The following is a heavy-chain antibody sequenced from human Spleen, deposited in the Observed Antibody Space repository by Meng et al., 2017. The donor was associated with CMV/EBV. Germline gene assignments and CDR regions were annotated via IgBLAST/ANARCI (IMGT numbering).Heavy chain of an antibody. J-gene: IGHJ4*02. CDR2: ISAYNGNT. CDR3: ARTIEYSSSFGGDY. CDR1: GYTFTSHG. V-gene: IGHV1-18*01. Sequence: LVQSGVQVNKPGATVKVSCKVPGYTFTSHGFSWVRQAPGQGLEWMGCISAYNGNTNYAQKLQGRVTMTTDTSTSTAYMELRSLRSDDTAVYYCARTIEYSSSFGGDYWGQGALVTVSS. D-gene: IGHD6-6*01.